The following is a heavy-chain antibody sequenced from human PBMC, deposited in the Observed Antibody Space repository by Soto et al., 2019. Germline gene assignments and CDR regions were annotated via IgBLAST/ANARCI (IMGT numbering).Heavy chain of an antibody. J-gene: IGHJ6*02. V-gene: IGHV1-69*02. Sequence: QVQLVQSGAEVKKPGSSVKVSCKASGGTFSSYTISWVRQAPGQGLEWMGRIIPILGIANYAQKFQGRVTITADKSTSTAYMELSSLRSEDTAVYYCARVIDRYGGNPYYYGMDVWGQGTTVTVSS. D-gene: IGHD2-15*01. CDR3: ARVIDRYGGNPYYYGMDV. CDR1: GGTFSSYT. CDR2: IIPILGIA.